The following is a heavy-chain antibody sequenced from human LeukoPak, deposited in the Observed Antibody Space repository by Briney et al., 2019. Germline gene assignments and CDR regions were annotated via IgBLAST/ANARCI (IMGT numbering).Heavy chain of an antibody. V-gene: IGHV3-21*01. Sequence: GGSLRLSCGPSRFIFSNYNMEWVRQAPGEGLEGVSSIGTTSAYIYYADSVRGRFTNSRDNARNLLFLQMNSLRAEDTAIYYCARLLGSGFGKYYFDYWGQGTLVTVSS. CDR1: RFIFSNYN. CDR3: ARLLGSGFGKYYFDY. J-gene: IGHJ4*02. CDR2: IGTTSAYI. D-gene: IGHD3-10*01.